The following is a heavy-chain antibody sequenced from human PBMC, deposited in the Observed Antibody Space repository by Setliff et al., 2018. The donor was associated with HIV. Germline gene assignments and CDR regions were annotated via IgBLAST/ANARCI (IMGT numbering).Heavy chain of an antibody. Sequence: PSETLSLTCTVSGGSISSSNYYWGWIRQPPGKGLEWIGEISHNGNTNYSPSLKGRLTLSADTSKSQFSLKLHSVSAADTAVYYCTRGPGGTVPKPLEAFDVWGRGAVVTVSS. CDR1: GGSISSSNYY. CDR2: ISHNGNT. V-gene: IGHV4-39*07. J-gene: IGHJ3*01. CDR3: TRGPGGTVPKPLEAFDV. D-gene: IGHD1-7*01.